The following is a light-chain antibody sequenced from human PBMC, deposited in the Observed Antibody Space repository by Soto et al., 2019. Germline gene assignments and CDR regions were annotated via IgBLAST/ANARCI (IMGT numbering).Light chain of an antibody. V-gene: IGKV3-11*01. Sequence: EIVLTQSPATLSLSPGERATLSCRASQSVSRYLTWYQQKPGQAPRLLIYDASNRATGIPPRFSGSGSGTDFTLTISSLEPEDFAVYYCHQRSNWPRTFGQGTKLEIK. CDR2: DAS. CDR1: QSVSRY. J-gene: IGKJ2*02. CDR3: HQRSNWPRT.